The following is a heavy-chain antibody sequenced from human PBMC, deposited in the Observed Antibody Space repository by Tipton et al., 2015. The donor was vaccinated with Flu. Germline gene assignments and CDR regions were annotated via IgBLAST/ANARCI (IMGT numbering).Heavy chain of an antibody. CDR2: IYYSGST. V-gene: IGHV4-38-2*02. J-gene: IGHJ4*02. D-gene: IGHD6-6*01. CDR1: GYSISSGYY. CDR3: ASYSSSYFDY. Sequence: TLSLTCTVSGYSISSGYYWGWIRQPPGKGLEWIGYIYYSGSTHYNPSLKSRVTISVDTSKNQFSLKLSSVTAADTAVYYCASYSSSYFDYWGQGTLVTVSP.